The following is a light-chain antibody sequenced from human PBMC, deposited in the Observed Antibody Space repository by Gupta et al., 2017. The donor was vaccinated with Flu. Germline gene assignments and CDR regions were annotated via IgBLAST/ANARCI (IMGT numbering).Light chain of an antibody. CDR2: KDS. CDR1: ALPKQY. J-gene: IGLJ1*01. Sequence: GDALPKQYAYWYQQKPGQAPVVVMYKDSERPSGIPERFSGSSSGTTVTLTISGGQAEDEADYYCQSADSSGTYEVFGTGTKVTVL. CDR3: QSADSSGTYEV. V-gene: IGLV3-25*03.